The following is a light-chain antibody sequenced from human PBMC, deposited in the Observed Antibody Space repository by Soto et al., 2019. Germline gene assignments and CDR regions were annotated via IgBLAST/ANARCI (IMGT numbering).Light chain of an antibody. CDR2: DAS. CDR1: QSVTNY. J-gene: IGKJ1*01. Sequence: EIVMTQSPATLSLSPGERATLTCRASQSVTNYIAWYQQRPGQAPRLLIYDASNRATGVPARFSGSRYGTDFTLTISDLETADFGLYYCQQRLNWTPGFGHGTKVDIK. V-gene: IGKV3-11*01. CDR3: QQRLNWTPG.